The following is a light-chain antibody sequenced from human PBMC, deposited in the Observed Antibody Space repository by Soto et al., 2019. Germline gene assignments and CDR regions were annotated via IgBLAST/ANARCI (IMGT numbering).Light chain of an antibody. Sequence: EIGMTQSPATLSVSPGERATLSCRASQSVSSNLAWYQQNPGQAPRLLIYGASTRATGIPGRFSGSGSGTEFTLTITSLQSEDFAVYYCQQYNNWPRTFGQGTKVEIK. CDR3: QQYNNWPRT. V-gene: IGKV3-15*01. CDR1: QSVSSN. J-gene: IGKJ1*01. CDR2: GAS.